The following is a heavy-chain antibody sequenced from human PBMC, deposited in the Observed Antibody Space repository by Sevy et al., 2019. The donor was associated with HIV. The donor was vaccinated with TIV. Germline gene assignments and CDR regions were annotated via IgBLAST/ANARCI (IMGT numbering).Heavy chain of an antibody. D-gene: IGHD3-22*01. Sequence: ASVKVSCKASGYTFTGYYMNWVRQAPGQGLEWRGRINTATGDTIYAPKFKGRVTMTRDTSINTAYLELISLRSDDTALYYCASICGGYRFGAFDIWGQGTMVTVSS. V-gene: IGHV1-2*06. CDR2: INTATGDT. CDR1: GYTFTGYY. J-gene: IGHJ3*02. CDR3: ASICGGYRFGAFDI.